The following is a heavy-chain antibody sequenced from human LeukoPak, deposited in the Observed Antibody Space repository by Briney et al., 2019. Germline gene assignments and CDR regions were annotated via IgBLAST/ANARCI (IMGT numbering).Heavy chain of an antibody. D-gene: IGHD2-2*01. Sequence: GASVKVSCKASGYTFTGYYMHWVRQAPGQGLEWMGWINPNSGGTNYAQKFQGRVTMTRDTSISTAYMELSRLRSDDTAVYYCVRENVDRVVVPAATDYFDYWGQGTLVTVSS. CDR2: INPNSGGT. V-gene: IGHV1-2*02. CDR1: GYTFTGYY. J-gene: IGHJ4*02. CDR3: VRENVDRVVVPAATDYFDY.